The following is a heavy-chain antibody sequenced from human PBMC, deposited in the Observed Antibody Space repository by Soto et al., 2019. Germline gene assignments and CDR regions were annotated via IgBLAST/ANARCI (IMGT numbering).Heavy chain of an antibody. CDR1: VYSFTSYW. D-gene: IGHD6-13*01. CDR2: IYPGDYDT. CDR3: ARTSAAGKYYYGMDV. J-gene: IGHJ6*02. V-gene: IGHV5-51*01. Sequence: LKISCKGSVYSFTSYWIGWVRQIPGKGLEWMGIIYPGDYDTRYSPSFQGQVTISADKSISTAYLQWSSLKASDTDMYYCARTSAAGKYYYGMDVWGQGTTVTVSS.